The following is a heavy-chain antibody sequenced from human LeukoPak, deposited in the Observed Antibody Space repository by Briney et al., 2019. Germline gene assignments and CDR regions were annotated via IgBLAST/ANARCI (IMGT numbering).Heavy chain of an antibody. CDR2: ISSNGGST. J-gene: IGHJ4*02. D-gene: IGHD5-18*01. Sequence: PGGSLRLSCAASGFTFSSYAMHWVRQAPGKGLEHVSAISSNGGSTYYANSVKGRFTISRDNSKNTLYLQMGSLRAEDMAVYYCARDGGYSYGSASYYFDYWGPGTLVTVSS. CDR3: ARDGGYSYGSASYYFDY. CDR1: GFTFSSYA. V-gene: IGHV3-64*01.